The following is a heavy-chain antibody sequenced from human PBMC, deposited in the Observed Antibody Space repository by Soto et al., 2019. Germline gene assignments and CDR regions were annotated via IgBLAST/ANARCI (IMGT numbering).Heavy chain of an antibody. CDR2: IYSGGST. Sequence: VQLVESGGGVVQPGRSLRLSCAASGFTVSSNYMSWVRQAPGKGLEWVSVIYSGGSTYYADSVKGRFTISRDNSKNTLYLQMNSLRAEDTAVYYCAGDSSGYYFDAFDIWGQGTMVTVSS. D-gene: IGHD3-22*01. V-gene: IGHV3-53*01. J-gene: IGHJ3*02. CDR3: AGDSSGYYFDAFDI. CDR1: GFTVSSNY.